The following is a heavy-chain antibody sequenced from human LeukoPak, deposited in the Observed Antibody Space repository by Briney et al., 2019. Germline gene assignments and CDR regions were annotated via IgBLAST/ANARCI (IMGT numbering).Heavy chain of an antibody. CDR3: ARVLTGYYPYYYYYMDV. CDR2: VYFSGIT. Sequence: SETLSLTCTVSNGSISSSAYYWGWVRQSPGKGLQWIGSVYFSGITYYNESLKSRLTISVDKSNNQFSLKVRSVTAADTAVYYCARVLTGYYPYYYYYMDVWGKGTTVTVSS. CDR1: NGSISSSAYY. D-gene: IGHD3-9*01. J-gene: IGHJ6*03. V-gene: IGHV4-39*07.